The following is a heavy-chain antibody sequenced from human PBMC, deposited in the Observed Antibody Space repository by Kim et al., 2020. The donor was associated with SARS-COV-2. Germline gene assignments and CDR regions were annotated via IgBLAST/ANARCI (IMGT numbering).Heavy chain of an antibody. CDR3: ARGDLDGDYGYYYYGMDV. Sequence: ASVKVSCKASGYTFTSYGISWVRQAPGQGLEWMGWISAYNGSTNYAQKLQGRVTMTTDTSTSTAYMELRSLRSDDTAVYYCARGDLDGDYGYYYYGMDVWGQGTTVTVSS. CDR1: GYTFTSYG. CDR2: ISAYNGST. V-gene: IGHV1-18*04. J-gene: IGHJ6*02. D-gene: IGHD4-17*01.